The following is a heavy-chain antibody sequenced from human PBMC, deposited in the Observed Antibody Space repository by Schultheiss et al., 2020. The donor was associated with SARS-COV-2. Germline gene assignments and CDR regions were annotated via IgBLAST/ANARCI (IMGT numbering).Heavy chain of an antibody. CDR3: ARDDVDIVATINDAFDI. J-gene: IGHJ3*02. V-gene: IGHV3-66*01. CDR1: GFTVSSNY. Sequence: GGSLRLSCAASGFTVSSNYMSWVRQAPGKGLEWVSVIYSGGSTYYADSVKGRFTISRDNSKNTLYLQMNSLRAEDTAVYYCARDDVDIVATINDAFDIWGQGTMVTVSS. CDR2: IYSGGST. D-gene: IGHD5-12*01.